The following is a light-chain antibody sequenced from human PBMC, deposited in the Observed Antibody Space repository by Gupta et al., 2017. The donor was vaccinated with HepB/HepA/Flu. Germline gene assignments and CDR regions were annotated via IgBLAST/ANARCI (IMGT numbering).Light chain of an antibody. J-gene: IGKJ5*01. V-gene: IGKV3-20*01. Sequence: EIVLTQSPGTLSLSPGERATLSCRASRTVTSNYLAWYQQRPGQAPRFLIFGASYRATGVPDRFSGSGSGTDFTLTISRLEPEDFAVYYCHQYGSSSITFGQGTRLEL. CDR1: RTVTSNY. CDR3: HQYGSSSIT. CDR2: GAS.